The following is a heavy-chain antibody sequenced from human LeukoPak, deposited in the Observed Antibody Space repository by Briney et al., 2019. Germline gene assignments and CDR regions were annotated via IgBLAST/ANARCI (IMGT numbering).Heavy chain of an antibody. CDR2: ISYDGSNK. CDR1: GFTFSSYG. Sequence: PGGSLRLSCAASGFTFSSYGMHWVRQAPGKGLEWVAVISYDGSNKYYADSVKGRFTISRDNSKNTLYLQMNSLRAEDTAVYYCAKDRGRGDYVLESFDYWGQGTLVTVSS. CDR3: AKDRGRGDYVLESFDY. V-gene: IGHV3-30*18. J-gene: IGHJ4*02. D-gene: IGHD3-16*01.